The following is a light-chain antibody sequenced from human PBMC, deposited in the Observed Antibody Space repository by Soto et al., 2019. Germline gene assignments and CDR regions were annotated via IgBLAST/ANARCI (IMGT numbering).Light chain of an antibody. CDR2: GAS. CDR3: QQYNNWTLT. CDR1: QSVSGN. Sequence: EIVMTQSPATLSVSPGERATLSCRASQSVSGNLAWYQQKPGQPPRLLIYGASTRRTGIPARFSGSGSGTDFTLPISSLHSEDFAVYSCQQYNNWTLTFGGGTKVQIK. V-gene: IGKV3-15*01. J-gene: IGKJ4*01.